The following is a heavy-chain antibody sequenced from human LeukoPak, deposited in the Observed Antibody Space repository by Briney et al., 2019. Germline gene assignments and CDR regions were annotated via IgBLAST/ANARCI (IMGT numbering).Heavy chain of an antibody. Sequence: GGSLRLSCAASGFTFSSYWMSWVRQAPGKGLEWVANIKQDGSEKYYVDSVKGRFTISRDNAKNSLYLQMNSLRAEDTAVYYCARAQTTVTSRNWLDPWGQGTLVTVSS. V-gene: IGHV3-7*03. CDR2: IKQDGSEK. J-gene: IGHJ5*02. CDR1: GFTFSSYW. D-gene: IGHD4-17*01. CDR3: ARAQTTVTSRNWLDP.